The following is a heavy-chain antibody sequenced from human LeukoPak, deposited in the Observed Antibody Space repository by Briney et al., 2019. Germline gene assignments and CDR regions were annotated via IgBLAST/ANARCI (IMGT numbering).Heavy chain of an antibody. J-gene: IGHJ6*04. CDR2: IIPIFGTA. CDR3: GRGWLGMTTVTTSGGGDYYYGMDV. V-gene: IGHV1-69*06. D-gene: IGHD4-17*01. CDR1: GGTFSSYA. Sequence: ASVKVSCKASGGTFSSYAISWVRQAPGQGLEWMGGIIPIFGTANYAQKFQGRVTITADKSTSTAYMELSRLRSEDTAVYYCGRGWLGMTTVTTSGGGDYYYGMDVWGKGTTVTVSS.